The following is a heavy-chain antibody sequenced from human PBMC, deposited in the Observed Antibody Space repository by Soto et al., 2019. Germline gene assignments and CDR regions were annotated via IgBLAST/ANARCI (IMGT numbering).Heavy chain of an antibody. CDR3: TREKWSYVD. J-gene: IGHJ4*02. CDR2: MKPNDGDT. Sequence: AHLVQSGAEAKRRGTAVNFSCQVSGYTFTNYFLCIRQAHVQAPEWMGWMKPNDGDTEYARKFQGRVTLTRDTSITTAYMGLISLTSDDTAIYYCTREKWSYVDWGQATLVTVSS. D-gene: IGHD1-26*01. CDR1: GYTFTNY. V-gene: IGHV1-2*02.